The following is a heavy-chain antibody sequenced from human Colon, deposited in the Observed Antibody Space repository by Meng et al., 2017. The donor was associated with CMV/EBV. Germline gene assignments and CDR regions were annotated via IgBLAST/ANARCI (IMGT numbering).Heavy chain of an antibody. Sequence: SCATSGFTFSDYYMRWSRQAPGPGLEWVSYISSSGSTIYYADSVTGRFTISRDNAKNSLFLQMTSLRAEDTAVYYCARSLGTHDAFDIWGQGTMVTVSS. J-gene: IGHJ3*02. CDR2: ISSSGSTI. CDR3: ARSLGTHDAFDI. D-gene: IGHD7-27*01. CDR1: GFTFSDYY. V-gene: IGHV3-11*04.